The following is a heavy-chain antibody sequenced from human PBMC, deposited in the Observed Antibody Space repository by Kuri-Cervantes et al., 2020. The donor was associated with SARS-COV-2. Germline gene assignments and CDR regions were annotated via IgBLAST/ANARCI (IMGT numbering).Heavy chain of an antibody. CDR3: ARDFTVIIPKYNWFDP. J-gene: IGHJ5*02. CDR1: GYTFTSYG. CDR2: ISAYNGNT. Sequence: ASVKVSCKASGYTFTSYGISWVRQALGQGLEWMGWISAYNGNTSYAQKLQGRVTMTTDTSTSTAYMELRSLRSDDTAVYYCARDFTVIIPKYNWFDPWGQGTLVTVSS. D-gene: IGHD3-3*01. V-gene: IGHV1-18*04.